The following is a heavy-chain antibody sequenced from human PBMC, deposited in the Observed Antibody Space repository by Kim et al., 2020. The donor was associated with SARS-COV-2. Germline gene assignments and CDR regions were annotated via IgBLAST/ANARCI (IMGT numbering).Heavy chain of an antibody. CDR2: ISAYNGNT. J-gene: IGHJ4*02. V-gene: IGHV1-18*01. CDR1: GYTFTSYG. Sequence: ASVKVSCKASGYTFTSYGISWVRQAPGQGLEWMGWISAYNGNTNYAQKLQGRVTMTTDTSTSTAYMELRSLRSDDTAVYYCARDLGETKSRSSGVVKVVLFDYWGQGTLVTVSS. CDR3: ARDLGETKSRSSGVVKVVLFDY. D-gene: IGHD3-3*01.